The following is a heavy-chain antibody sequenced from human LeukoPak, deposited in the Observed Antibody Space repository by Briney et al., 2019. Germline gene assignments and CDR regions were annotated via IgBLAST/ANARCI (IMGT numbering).Heavy chain of an antibody. CDR1: GFTFRSFA. CDR3: AKVYYYDSSADV. Sequence: GGSLRLSCAASGFTFRSFAMSWVRQPPGKGLEWVSAISGSGGSTYYADSVKGRFTISRDNSKNTLYLQMNSLRAEDTAVYYCAKVYYYDSSADVWGQGTTVTVSS. CDR2: ISGSGGST. D-gene: IGHD3-22*01. V-gene: IGHV3-23*01. J-gene: IGHJ6*02.